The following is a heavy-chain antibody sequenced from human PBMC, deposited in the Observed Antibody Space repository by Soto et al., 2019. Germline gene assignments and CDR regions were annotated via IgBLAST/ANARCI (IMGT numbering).Heavy chain of an antibody. J-gene: IGHJ4*02. CDR3: AKRRGAGGHFDY. D-gene: IGHD2-15*01. CDR1: GFTFSSYG. V-gene: IGHV3-30*18. CDR2: ISYDGSNK. Sequence: GGSLRLSCAASGFTFSSYGMHWVRQAPGKGLEWVAVISYDGSNKYYADSVKGRFTISRDNSKNTLYLQMNSLRAEDTAVYYCAKRRGAGGHFDYWGQGALVPVSS.